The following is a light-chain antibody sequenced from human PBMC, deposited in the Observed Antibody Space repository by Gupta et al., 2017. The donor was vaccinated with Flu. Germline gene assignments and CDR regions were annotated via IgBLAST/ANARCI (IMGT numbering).Light chain of an antibody. CDR2: DAS. V-gene: IGKV3-11*01. CDR1: QSVSSY. J-gene: IGKJ4*01. CDR3: QQRSNWPLLT. Sequence: DIVLTQSPATLSLSPGERATLSCRASQSVSSYLAWYQQKPGQAPRLLIYDASNRATGIPARFSGSGSGTDFTLTISSLEPEDFAVYYCQQRSNWPLLTCGGGNKVEIK.